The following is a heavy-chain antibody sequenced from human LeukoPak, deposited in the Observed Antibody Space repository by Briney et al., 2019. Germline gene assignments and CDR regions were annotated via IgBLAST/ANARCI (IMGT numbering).Heavy chain of an antibody. J-gene: IGHJ4*02. CDR3: ASKLYGEARTFDY. CDR1: GGSISSSNW. Sequence: SETLSLTCAVSGGSISSSNWWSWVRQPPGKELEWIGEIYHSGSTNYNPSPKSRVTISVDKSKNQFSLKLSSVTAADTAVYYCASKLYGEARTFDYWGQGTLVTVSS. CDR2: IYHSGST. D-gene: IGHD4-17*01. V-gene: IGHV4-4*02.